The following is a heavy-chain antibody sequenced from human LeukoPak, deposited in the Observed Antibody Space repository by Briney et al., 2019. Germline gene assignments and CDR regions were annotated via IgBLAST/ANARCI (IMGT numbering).Heavy chain of an antibody. CDR2: INSDASST. D-gene: IGHD6-19*01. CDR3: ARERSSGFDY. CDR1: GFTFSNHW. V-gene: IGHV3-74*01. Sequence: GGSLRLSCAASGFTFSNHWMHWVRQAPGKGLVWVSRINSDASSTSYADSVKGRFTISRDNAKNTLYVQMNSLRAEDTAVYYCARERSSGFDYWGQGTLVTVSS. J-gene: IGHJ4*02.